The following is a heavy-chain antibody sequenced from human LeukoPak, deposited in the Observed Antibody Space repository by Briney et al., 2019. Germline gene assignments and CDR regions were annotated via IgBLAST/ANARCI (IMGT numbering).Heavy chain of an antibody. J-gene: IGHJ4*02. Sequence: GASVKVSCKASEGTFSSYAISWVRQAPGQGLEWMRRIIPILGIANYAQKFQGRVTITADKSTSTAYMELSSLRSEDTAVYYCARQYGNYYDSSGYYYYFDYWGQGTLVTVSS. D-gene: IGHD3-22*01. CDR1: EGTFSSYA. CDR2: IIPILGIA. V-gene: IGHV1-69*04. CDR3: ARQYGNYYDSSGYYYYFDY.